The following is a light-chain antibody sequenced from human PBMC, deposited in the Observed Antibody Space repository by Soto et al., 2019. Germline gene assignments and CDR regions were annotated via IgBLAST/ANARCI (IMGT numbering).Light chain of an antibody. CDR3: QQRYSTTRT. Sequence: IQMTQSASSLSASVADSVTITCRASQSIRNYLNWYQHRPGKAPKLLIYAASSLQSGAPSRFSVSVSGTDFTLTISSLQNEDVATYYGQQRYSTTRTFCQGTRLEIK. V-gene: IGKV1-39*01. CDR2: AAS. J-gene: IGKJ5*01. CDR1: QSIRNY.